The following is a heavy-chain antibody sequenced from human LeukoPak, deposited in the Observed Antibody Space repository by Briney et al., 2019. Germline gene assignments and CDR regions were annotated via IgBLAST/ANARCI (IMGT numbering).Heavy chain of an antibody. J-gene: IGHJ4*02. Sequence: PGGSLRLSCAASGFTFRNYAMHWVRQAPGKGLEWVAVISYDGSNKYYADSVKGRFTISRDNSKNTLYLQMNSLRVEDTAVYYCAKVEYCSSTSCYTWAFDYWGQGTLVTVSS. CDR2: ISYDGSNK. D-gene: IGHD2-2*02. V-gene: IGHV3-30*04. CDR1: GFTFRNYA. CDR3: AKVEYCSSTSCYTWAFDY.